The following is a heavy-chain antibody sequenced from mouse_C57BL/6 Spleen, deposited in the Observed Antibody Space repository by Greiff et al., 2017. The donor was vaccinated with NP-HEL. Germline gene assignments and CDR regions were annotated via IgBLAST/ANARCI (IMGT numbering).Heavy chain of an antibody. CDR1: GFTFSDYG. D-gene: IGHD1-1*02. Sequence: EVKVEESGGGLVKPGGSLKLSCAASGFTFSDYGMHWVRQAPEKGLEWVAYISSGSSTIYYADTVKGRFTISRDNAKNTLFLQMTSLRSEDTAMYYCAREELWGFAYWGQGTLVTVSA. CDR2: ISSGSSTI. J-gene: IGHJ3*01. V-gene: IGHV5-17*01. CDR3: AREELWGFAY.